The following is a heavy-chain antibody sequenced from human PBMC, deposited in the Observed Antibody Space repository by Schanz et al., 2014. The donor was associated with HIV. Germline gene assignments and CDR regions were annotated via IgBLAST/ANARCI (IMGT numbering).Heavy chain of an antibody. V-gene: IGHV1-18*01. CDR2: TSAHNGNT. Sequence: QVQLVQSGAEVRKPGASVKVSCKASGYIFSSHDISWVRQAPGQGLEWMGWTSAHNGNTNYAQKLQDRVTMTADASTNTAYMELRSLRSEDTAVYYCARRRSEIVPAAIVLHYYYGFDVWGQGTTVTVS. J-gene: IGHJ6*02. CDR1: GYIFSSHD. D-gene: IGHD2-2*02. CDR3: ARRRSEIVPAAIVLHYYYGFDV.